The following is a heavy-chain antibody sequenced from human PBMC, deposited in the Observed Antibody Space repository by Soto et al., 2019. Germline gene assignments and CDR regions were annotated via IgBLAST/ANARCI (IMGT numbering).Heavy chain of an antibody. CDR1: GFTFSSYA. CDR3: AKDIGGEDIVATIYYYYYGMDV. CDR2: ISGSGGST. J-gene: IGHJ6*02. D-gene: IGHD5-12*01. V-gene: IGHV3-23*01. Sequence: EVQLLESGGGLVQPGGSLRLSCAASGFTFSSYAMSWVRQAPGKGLEWVSAISGSGGSTYYADSVKGRFTISRDNSKNTLYLQMNSLRAEDTAVYYCAKDIGGEDIVATIYYYYYGMDVWGQGTTVTVSS.